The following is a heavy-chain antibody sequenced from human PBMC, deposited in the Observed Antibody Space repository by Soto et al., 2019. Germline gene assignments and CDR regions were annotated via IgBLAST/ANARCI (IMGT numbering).Heavy chain of an antibody. D-gene: IGHD2-2*01. CDR1: GGSISSSSYY. CDR2: IYYSGST. V-gene: IGHV4-39*01. Sequence: TSETLSLTCTVSGGSISSSSYYWGWIRQPPGKGLEWIGSIYYSGSTYYNPSLKSRVTISVDTSKNQFSLKLSSVTAADTAVYYCARQGTSHRNWFDPWGQGTLVTVSS. J-gene: IGHJ5*02. CDR3: ARQGTSHRNWFDP.